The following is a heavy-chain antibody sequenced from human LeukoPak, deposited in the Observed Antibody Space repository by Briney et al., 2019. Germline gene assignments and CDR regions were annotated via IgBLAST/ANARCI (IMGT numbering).Heavy chain of an antibody. V-gene: IGHV3-53*01. J-gene: IGHJ4*02. D-gene: IGHD4-23*01. CDR1: GFTVSSNY. Sequence: GGSLRLSXAASGFTVSSNYMTWVRQAPGKGLEWVSVIYSGGSTYYADSVKGRFTISRDNFKNTLYLQMNSLRAEDTAVYYCARGNQYYFDYWGRGTLVTVSS. CDR2: IYSGGST. CDR3: ARGNQYYFDY.